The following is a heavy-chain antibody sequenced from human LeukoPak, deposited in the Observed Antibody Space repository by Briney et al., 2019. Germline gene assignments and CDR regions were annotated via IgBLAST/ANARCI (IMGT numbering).Heavy chain of an antibody. J-gene: IGHJ6*02. CDR2: ISAYNGNT. Sequence: ASVKVSCKASGYTFTSYGISWVRQAPGQGLEWMGWISAYNGNTNYAQKLQGRVTMTTDTSTSTAYMELRSLRSDDTAVYYCARDFRTVTPKGRFYYGMDVWGQGTTVTVSS. CDR3: ARDFRTVTPKGRFYYGMDV. V-gene: IGHV1-18*01. CDR1: GYTFTSYG. D-gene: IGHD4-17*01.